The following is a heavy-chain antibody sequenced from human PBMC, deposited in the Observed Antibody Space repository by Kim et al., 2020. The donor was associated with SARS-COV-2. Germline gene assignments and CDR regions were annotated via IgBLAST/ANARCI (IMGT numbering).Heavy chain of an antibody. D-gene: IGHD2-2*01. CDR2: IYPGDSDT. J-gene: IGHJ6*03. V-gene: IGHV5-51*01. CDR3: ARHLVVPAARGLAPVSSYYYYYMDV. CDR1: GYSFTSYW. Sequence: GASLKISCKGSGYSFTSYWIGWVRQMPGKGLEWMGIIYPGDSDTRYSPSFQGQVTISADKSISTAYLQWSSLKASDTAMYYCARHLVVPAARGLAPVSSYYYYYMDVWGKGTTVTVSS.